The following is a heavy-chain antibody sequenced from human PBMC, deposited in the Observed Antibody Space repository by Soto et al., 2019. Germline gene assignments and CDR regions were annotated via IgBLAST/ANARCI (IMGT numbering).Heavy chain of an antibody. CDR1: GGSISSDYYH. J-gene: IGHJ6*02. D-gene: IGHD2-21*02. V-gene: IGHV4-30-4*08. CDR2: IHHSGSI. CDR3: AREDDGGDSLDV. Sequence: QVQLQQSGPGLVKPSQTLSLTCTVSGGSISSDYYHWTWIRQSPGKGLEWIGYIHHSGSILYNPSEKSQVTISVDTSKNQYPLHLSSGTAADTAVYFWAREDDGGDSLDVWGQGTTVTVSS.